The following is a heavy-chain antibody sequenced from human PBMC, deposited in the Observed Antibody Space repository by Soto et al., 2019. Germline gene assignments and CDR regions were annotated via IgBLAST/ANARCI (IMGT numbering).Heavy chain of an antibody. J-gene: IGHJ4*02. V-gene: IGHV3-23*01. D-gene: IGHD5-12*01. CDR2: ISARGGSS. Sequence: EVHLLQSGGGLVQPGGSLILSCAASVFSFNSYAMVWVRQAPGKGLEWVSVISARGGSSYFADSVKGRFTISRDNSKNVLSLEMNSLRAEDTAIYFCAKGSIEYRASVDNWGQGTLVIVSS. CDR1: VFSFNSYA. CDR3: AKGSIEYRASVDN.